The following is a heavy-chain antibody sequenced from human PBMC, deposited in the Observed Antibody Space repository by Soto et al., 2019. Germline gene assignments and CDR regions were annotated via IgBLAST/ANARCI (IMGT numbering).Heavy chain of an antibody. V-gene: IGHV4-59*01. D-gene: IGHD4-17*01. CDR1: GGSISSYY. Sequence: SETLSLTCTVSGGSISSYYWSWIRQPPGKGLEWIGYIYYSGSTNYNPSLKSRVTISVDTSKNQFSLKLSSVTAADTAVYYCAREYGDYYSDYYYYMDVWGKGTTVTVSS. CDR3: AREYGDYYSDYYYYMDV. J-gene: IGHJ6*03. CDR2: IYYSGST.